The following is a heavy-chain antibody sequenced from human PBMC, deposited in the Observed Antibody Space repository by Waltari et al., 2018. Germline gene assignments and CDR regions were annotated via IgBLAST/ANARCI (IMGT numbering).Heavy chain of an antibody. Sequence: EVPLVESGGGLIQPGGSLRLSCAASGFSVSSTYMSWVRQAPGKGLEWVSVIYTSGSTDYADSVKGRFTISRDDSKNTLFLQMNNLRAEDTAVYYCARDRKYYSSGWSVIFDYWGQGTLVTVSS. J-gene: IGHJ4*02. CDR3: ARDRKYYSSGWSVIFDY. D-gene: IGHD6-19*01. CDR1: GFSVSSTY. V-gene: IGHV3-53*01. CDR2: IYTSGST.